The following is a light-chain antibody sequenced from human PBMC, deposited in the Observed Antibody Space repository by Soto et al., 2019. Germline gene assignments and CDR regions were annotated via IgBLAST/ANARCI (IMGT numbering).Light chain of an antibody. V-gene: IGKV3-11*01. J-gene: IGKJ3*01. CDR2: DAS. CDR1: QSVSSY. Sequence: EIVLTRSPATLSLSPGERATLSCRASQSVSSYLAWYQQKPGQAPRLLIYDASNRATGIPARFSGSGSGTDFTLTISSLEPEDFAVYYCQQRSNVITFGHGTNVDIK. CDR3: QQRSNVIT.